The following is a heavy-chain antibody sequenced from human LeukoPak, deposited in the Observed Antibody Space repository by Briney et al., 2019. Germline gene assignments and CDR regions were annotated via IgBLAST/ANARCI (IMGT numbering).Heavy chain of an antibody. CDR3: ATYYYDTRGYFYDAFDI. Sequence: GGSLRLSCAASGFTFSSYWMHWVRHAPGKGLVWVSRINTDGSSTSYADSVKGRFTISRDNAKNTLYLQMNSLRAEDTAVYYCATYYYDTRGYFYDAFDIWGQGTMVTVSS. D-gene: IGHD3-22*01. CDR1: GFTFSSYW. J-gene: IGHJ3*02. V-gene: IGHV3-74*01. CDR2: INTDGSST.